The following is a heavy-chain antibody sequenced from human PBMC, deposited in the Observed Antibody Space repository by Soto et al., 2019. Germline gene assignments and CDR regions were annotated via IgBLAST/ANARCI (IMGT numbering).Heavy chain of an antibody. V-gene: IGHV1-69*08. J-gene: IGHJ3*02. Sequence: ASVKVSCKASGGTFSSYIISWVRQAPGKGLEWMGRIVPRLGTADYTQKFQGRVTITADPSTSTAYMELSSLTSEDTAVYYCATSYCGGDCFNTDVFDIWGQGTMVTVSS. CDR3: ATSYCGGDCFNTDVFDI. CDR2: IVPRLGTA. D-gene: IGHD2-21*01. CDR1: GGTFSSYI.